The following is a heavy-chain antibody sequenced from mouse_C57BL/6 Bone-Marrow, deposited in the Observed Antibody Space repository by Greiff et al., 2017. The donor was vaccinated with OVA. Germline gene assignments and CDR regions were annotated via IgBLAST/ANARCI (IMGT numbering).Heavy chain of an antibody. Sequence: QVQLQQSGPGLVQPSQRLSITCTVSGFSLTSYGVHWVRQPPGKGLEWLGVIWSGGSTDYNAAFISRLSISKDNSKSQVFFKMNSLQADDTAIYYCAKKGHYYGSFYAMDYWGQGTSVTVSS. CDR3: AKKGHYYGSFYAMDY. CDR1: GFSLTSYG. J-gene: IGHJ4*01. V-gene: IGHV2-4*01. D-gene: IGHD1-1*01. CDR2: IWSGGST.